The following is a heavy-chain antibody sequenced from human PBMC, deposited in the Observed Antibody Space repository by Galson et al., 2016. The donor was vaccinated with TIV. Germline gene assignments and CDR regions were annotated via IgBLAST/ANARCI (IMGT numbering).Heavy chain of an antibody. Sequence: LSLTCAVSGYAIKSGYYWGWIRQPPGKGLQWIGSIYESGTTYYNPSLKSRLTMSVDTSKNQFSLKLSSVSAADTAVYYCVREGSTVTMHHYFGMDVWGQGTSVTVSS. CDR3: VREGSTVTMHHYFGMDV. V-gene: IGHV4-38-2*02. CDR2: IYESGTT. CDR1: GYAIKSGYY. J-gene: IGHJ6*02. D-gene: IGHD4-17*01.